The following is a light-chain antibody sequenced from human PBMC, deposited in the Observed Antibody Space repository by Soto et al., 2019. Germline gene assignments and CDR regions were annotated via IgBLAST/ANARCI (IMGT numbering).Light chain of an antibody. V-gene: IGLV1-51*01. CDR1: SSNIGNNY. J-gene: IGLJ1*01. CDR3: GTWDSSLSAYV. Sequence: QSVLTQPPSVSAAPGQKVTISCSGSSSNIGNNYVSWYQQLPGTAPKLLIYDNNKRPSGIPDRFSGSKSGTSATLGITGLQTGDEDDYYCGTWDSSLSAYVFGTGTEVTVL. CDR2: DNN.